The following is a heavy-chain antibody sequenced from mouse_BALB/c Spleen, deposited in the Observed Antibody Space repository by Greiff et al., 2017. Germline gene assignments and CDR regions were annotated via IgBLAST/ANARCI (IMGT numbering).Heavy chain of an antibody. CDR3: ARDGYGNPFDY. J-gene: IGHJ2*01. D-gene: IGHD2-10*02. V-gene: IGHV3-6*02. CDR2: ISYDGSN. CDR1: GYSITSGYY. Sequence: EVKLVESGPGLVKPSQSLSLTCSVTGYSITSGYYWNWIRQFPGNKLEWMGYISYDGSNNYNPSLKNRISITRDTSKNQFFLKLNSVTTEDTATYYCARDGYGNPFDYWGQGTTLTVSS.